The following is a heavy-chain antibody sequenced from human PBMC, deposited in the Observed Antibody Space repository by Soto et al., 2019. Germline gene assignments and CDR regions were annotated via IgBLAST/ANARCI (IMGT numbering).Heavy chain of an antibody. CDR3: ARDGRLITFGGVIDPYYYYYGMDV. Sequence: GASVKVSCKASGYTFTGYYMHWVRQAPGQGLEWMGWINPNSGGTNYAQKFQGRVTMTRDTSISTAYMELSRLRSDDTAVYYCARDGRLITFGGVIDPYYYYYGMDVWGQGTTVTVSS. V-gene: IGHV1-2*02. J-gene: IGHJ6*02. CDR2: INPNSGGT. CDR1: GYTFTGYY. D-gene: IGHD3-16*02.